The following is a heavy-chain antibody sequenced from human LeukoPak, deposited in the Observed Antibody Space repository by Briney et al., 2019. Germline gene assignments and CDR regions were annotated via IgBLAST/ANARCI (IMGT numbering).Heavy chain of an antibody. J-gene: IGHJ4*02. CDR1: GYTFTGYY. CDR3: ARAYCGGDCYAFDY. D-gene: IGHD2-21*02. Sequence: ASVKVSCKASGYTFTGYYTHWVRQAPGQGLEWMGWINPNSGGTNYAQKFQGRVTMTRDTSISTAYMELSRLRSDDTAVYYCARAYCGGDCYAFDYWGQGTLVTVSS. V-gene: IGHV1-2*02. CDR2: INPNSGGT.